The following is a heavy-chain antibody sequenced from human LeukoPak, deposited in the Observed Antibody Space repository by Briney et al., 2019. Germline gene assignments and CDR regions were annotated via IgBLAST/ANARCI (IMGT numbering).Heavy chain of an antibody. J-gene: IGHJ4*02. CDR2: IRYDGSNK. D-gene: IGHD2-15*01. V-gene: IGHV3-30*02. Sequence: GGPLRLSCAASGFTFSSYGMRWVRQAPGKGLERVAFIRYDGSNKYYADSVKGRFTISRDNSKNTLYLQMNSLRAEDTAVYYCAKALMVDSHPNYWGQGTLVTVSS. CDR1: GFTFSSYG. CDR3: AKALMVDSHPNY.